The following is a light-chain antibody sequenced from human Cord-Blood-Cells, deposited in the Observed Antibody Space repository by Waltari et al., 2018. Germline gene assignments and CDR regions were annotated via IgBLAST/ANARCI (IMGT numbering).Light chain of an antibody. CDR2: EGS. V-gene: IGLV2-23*01. CDR1: RSDVGSYNL. CDR3: CSYAGSSTWV. J-gene: IGLJ3*02. Sequence: QSALTQPASVSGSPGQSITISCTGTRSDVGSYNLVSWYQQHPGKAPKLRIYEGSKRPSGVSNRFSGSKSCNTASLTISGLQAEDEADYYCCSYAGSSTWVFGGGTKLTVL.